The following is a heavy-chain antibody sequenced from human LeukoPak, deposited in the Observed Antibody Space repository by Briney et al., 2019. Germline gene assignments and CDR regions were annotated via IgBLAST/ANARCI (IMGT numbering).Heavy chain of an antibody. Sequence: SETLSLTCTVSGGSISSSSYYWGWIRQPPGKGLEWIGSIYYSGSTYYNPSLKSRVTISVDTSKNQFSLKLSSVTAADTAVYYCARHEVAVAGTLDAFDIWGQGTMVTVSS. CDR2: IYYSGST. V-gene: IGHV4-39*01. J-gene: IGHJ3*02. D-gene: IGHD6-19*01. CDR3: ARHEVAVAGTLDAFDI. CDR1: GGSISSSSYY.